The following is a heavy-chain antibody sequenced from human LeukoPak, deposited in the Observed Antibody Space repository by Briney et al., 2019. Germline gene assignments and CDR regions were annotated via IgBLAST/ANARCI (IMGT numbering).Heavy chain of an antibody. CDR3: AKDGRGRTFFGDIEY. D-gene: IGHD3-10*01. V-gene: IGHV3-30*18. CDR1: GFSFSLYG. Sequence: GGSLRLSCAASGFSFSLYGMHWVRQAPGKGLEWVAVISNDGDSEYYSDSVKGGFTISRDSAKDTLYLQMDSLRRDDTAVYFCAKDGRGRTFFGDIEYWGQGTLVAVSS. CDR2: ISNDGDSE. J-gene: IGHJ4*02.